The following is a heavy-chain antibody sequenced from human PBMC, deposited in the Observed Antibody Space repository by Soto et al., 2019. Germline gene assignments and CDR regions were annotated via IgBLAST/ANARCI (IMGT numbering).Heavy chain of an antibody. CDR3: ARDGYYYDSSGYFDY. CDR1: GFTFSSYG. J-gene: IGHJ4*02. V-gene: IGHV3-33*01. Sequence: GGSLRLSCAASGFTFSSYGMHWVRQAPGKGLEWVAVIWYDGSNKYYADSVKGRFTISRDNSKNTLYLQMNSLRAEDTAVYYCARDGYYYDSSGYFDYWGQGTLVTVSS. CDR2: IWYDGSNK. D-gene: IGHD3-22*01.